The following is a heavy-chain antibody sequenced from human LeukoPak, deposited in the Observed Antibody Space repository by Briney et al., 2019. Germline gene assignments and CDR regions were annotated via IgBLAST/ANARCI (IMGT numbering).Heavy chain of an antibody. V-gene: IGHV3-11*01. Sequence: NPGGSLRLSCAASGFTFSDYHMSWLRQAPGKGLECISYIRSSGTAIYYADSVKGRFTISRDNAKDSLYLQMNSLRAEDTAVYYCARDHAYYYDSSGYYDDYWGQGTLVTVSS. CDR2: IRSSGTAI. CDR3: ARDHAYYYDSSGYYDDY. CDR1: GFTFSDYH. D-gene: IGHD3-22*01. J-gene: IGHJ4*02.